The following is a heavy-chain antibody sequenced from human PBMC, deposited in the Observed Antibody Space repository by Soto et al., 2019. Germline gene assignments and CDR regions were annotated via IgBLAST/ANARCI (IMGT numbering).Heavy chain of an antibody. CDR2: ISSSGGST. V-gene: IGHV3-23*01. CDR1: GLTFSSYA. CDR3: AVTASDY. J-gene: IGHJ4*02. Sequence: GGSLRLSCAAAGLTFSSYAMRWVRQAPGKGLEYVSAISSSGGSTYYADSVKGRFTISRDNSKNTLYLQMNSLRADDTAVYYCAVTASDYWGQGTLVTVSS. D-gene: IGHD2-21*02.